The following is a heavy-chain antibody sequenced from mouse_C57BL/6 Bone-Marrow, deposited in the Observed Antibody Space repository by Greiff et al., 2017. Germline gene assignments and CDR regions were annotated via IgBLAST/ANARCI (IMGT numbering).Heavy chain of an antibody. CDR3: ARWGITTVVEAMDY. CDR2: IYPGSGST. Sequence: QVQLQQPGAELVKPGASVKMSCKASGYTFTSYWITWVKQRPGQGLAWIGDIYPGSGSTNYNAKFKSKATLTVDTSSSTAYMQLSSLTSEDSAVYYCARWGITTVVEAMDYWGQGTSVTVSS. CDR1: GYTFTSYW. D-gene: IGHD1-1*01. J-gene: IGHJ4*01. V-gene: IGHV1-55*01.